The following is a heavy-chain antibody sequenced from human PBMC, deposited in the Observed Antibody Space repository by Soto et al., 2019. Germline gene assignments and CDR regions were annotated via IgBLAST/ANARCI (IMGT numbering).Heavy chain of an antibody. J-gene: IGHJ6*02. Sequence: HSQTLSLTCAISGDSVSSNSAAWNWIRQSPSRGLEWLGRTYYRSKWYNDYAVSVKSRITINPDTSKNQFSLQLNSVTPEDTAVYYCARGHSSSSGRYYYYGMDVWGQGTTVTVS. CDR3: ARGHSSSSGRYYYYGMDV. CDR2: TYYRSKWYN. CDR1: GDSVSSNSAA. V-gene: IGHV6-1*01. D-gene: IGHD6-6*01.